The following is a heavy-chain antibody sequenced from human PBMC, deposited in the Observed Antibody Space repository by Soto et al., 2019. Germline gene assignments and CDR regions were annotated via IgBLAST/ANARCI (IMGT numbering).Heavy chain of an antibody. CDR1: GGTFSSYA. V-gene: IGHV1-69*13. D-gene: IGHD4-17*01. J-gene: IGHJ4*02. CDR2: IIPIFGTA. Sequence: SVKVSCKASGGTFSSYAISWVRQAPGQGLEWMGGIIPIFGTANYAQKFQGRVTITADESTSTAYMELSSLRSEDTAVYYCARDQNFHGDYSDYWGQGTLVTVSS. CDR3: ARDQNFHGDYSDY.